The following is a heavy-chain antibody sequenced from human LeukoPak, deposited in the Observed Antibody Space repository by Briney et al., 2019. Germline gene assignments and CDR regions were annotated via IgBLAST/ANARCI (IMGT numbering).Heavy chain of an antibody. J-gene: IGHJ6*03. CDR1: GFTFSSYA. CDR3: AKDPIVVVPAALMDV. Sequence: PGGSLRLSCAAPGFTFSSYAMSWVRQAPGKGLEWVSAISGSGGSTYYADSVKGRFTISRDNSKNTLYLQMNSLRAEDTAVYYCAKDPIVVVPAALMDVWGKGTTVTVSS. V-gene: IGHV3-23*01. D-gene: IGHD2-2*01. CDR2: ISGSGGST.